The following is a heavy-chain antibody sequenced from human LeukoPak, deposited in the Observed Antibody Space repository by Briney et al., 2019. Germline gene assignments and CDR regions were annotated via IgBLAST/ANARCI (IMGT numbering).Heavy chain of an antibody. J-gene: IGHJ4*02. CDR3: AKDGAVAGTD. Sequence: ETLSLTCTVSGGSISSSSYYWGWIRQPPGKGLEWVSAISGSGGSTYYADSVKGRFTISRDNSKNTLYLQMNSLRAEDTAVYYCAKDGAVAGTDWGQGTLVTVSS. CDR2: ISGSGGST. V-gene: IGHV3-23*01. CDR1: GGSISSSSYY. D-gene: IGHD6-19*01.